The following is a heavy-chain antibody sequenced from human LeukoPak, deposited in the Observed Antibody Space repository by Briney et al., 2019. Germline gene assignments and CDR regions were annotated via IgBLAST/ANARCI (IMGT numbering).Heavy chain of an antibody. CDR1: GGSFSGYY. CDR2: INHSGST. J-gene: IGHJ4*02. Sequence: KPSETLSLTCAVYGGSFSGYYWSWIRQPPGKGLEWIGEINHSGSTNYNPSLKSRVTMSVDTSKNQFSLKLSSVTAADTAVYYCARDRYYYDSSGYSLLDYWGQGTLVTVSS. CDR3: ARDRYYYDSSGYSLLDY. D-gene: IGHD3-22*01. V-gene: IGHV4-34*01.